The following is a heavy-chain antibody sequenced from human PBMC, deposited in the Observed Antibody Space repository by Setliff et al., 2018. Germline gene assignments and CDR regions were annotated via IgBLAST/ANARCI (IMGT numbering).Heavy chain of an antibody. D-gene: IGHD3-22*01. CDR2: ISPIYGYT. Sequence: ASVKVSCKASGFVFTNYAITWVRQAPGQGLEWMGWISPIYGYTSYAQKFQDRVTITADTSTGTAYLELRSLTSDDTAVYYCARHGTTYDSSGYYYPAEYFQHWGQGTLVTVS. V-gene: IGHV1-18*01. J-gene: IGHJ1*01. CDR3: ARHGTTYDSSGYYYPAEYFQH. CDR1: GFVFTNYA.